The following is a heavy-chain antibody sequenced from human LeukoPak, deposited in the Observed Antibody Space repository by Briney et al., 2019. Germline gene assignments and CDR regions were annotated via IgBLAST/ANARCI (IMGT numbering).Heavy chain of an antibody. CDR3: ARDPHLKDDYYDSSGYPLLDY. CDR1: GGSISSGDHY. V-gene: IGHV4-30-4*08. Sequence: SETLSLTCSVSGGSISSGDHYWSWIRQPPGKGLEWIGYIYYSGSTYYNPSVKSRVSISVDTSKNQFSLKLSSVTAADTAVYYCARDPHLKDDYYDSSGYPLLDYWGQGTLVTVSS. D-gene: IGHD3-22*01. CDR2: IYYSGST. J-gene: IGHJ4*02.